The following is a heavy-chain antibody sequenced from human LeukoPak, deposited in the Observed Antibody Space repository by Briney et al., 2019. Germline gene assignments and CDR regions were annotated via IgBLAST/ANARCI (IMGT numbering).Heavy chain of an antibody. J-gene: IGHJ4*02. V-gene: IGHV4-59*01. CDR2: IYYSGST. Sequence: SETLSLTCAVYGGSFSGYYWSWIRQPPGKGLEWIGYIYYSGSTNYNPSLKSRVTISVDTSKNQFSLKLSSVTAADTAVYYCARVRVVPAATLGVFLDYWGQGTLVTVSS. D-gene: IGHD2-2*01. CDR3: ARVRVVPAATLGVFLDY. CDR1: GGSFSGYY.